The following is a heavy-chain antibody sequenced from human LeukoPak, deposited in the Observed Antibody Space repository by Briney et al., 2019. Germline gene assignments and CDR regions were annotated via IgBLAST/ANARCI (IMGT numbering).Heavy chain of an antibody. Sequence: SETLSLTCAVYGGSFSGYYWSWIRQPPGKGLEWIGEINHSRNTNYNPSLKSRVTISVDTSKNQFSLKVSSVTAADTAVYYCARGGDGYNEYYFDYWGQGTLVTVSS. CDR2: INHSRNT. J-gene: IGHJ4*02. CDR3: ARGGDGYNEYYFDY. CDR1: GGSFSGYY. V-gene: IGHV4-34*01. D-gene: IGHD5-24*01.